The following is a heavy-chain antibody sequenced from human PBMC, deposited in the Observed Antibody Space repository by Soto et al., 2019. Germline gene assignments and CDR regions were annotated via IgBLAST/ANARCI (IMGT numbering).Heavy chain of an antibody. CDR2: ISYDGSNK. Sequence: HPGGSLRLSCAASGFTFSSYAMHLVRQAPGKGLEWVAFISYDGSNKYYADSVKGRFTISRDNSKNTLYLQMNSLRAEDTAVHYCARSGINGPYYYYGMDVWGEGTTVTVSS. V-gene: IGHV3-30-3*01. CDR3: ARSGINGPYYYYGMDV. D-gene: IGHD2-8*01. CDR1: GFTFSSYA. J-gene: IGHJ6*04.